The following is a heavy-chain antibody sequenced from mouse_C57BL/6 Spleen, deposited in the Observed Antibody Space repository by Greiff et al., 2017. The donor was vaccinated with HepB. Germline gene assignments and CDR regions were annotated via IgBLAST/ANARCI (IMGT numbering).Heavy chain of an antibody. Sequence: EVQLQQSGPELVKPGASVKMSCKASGYTFTDYNMHWVKQSHGKSLEWIGYINPNNGGTSYNQKFKGKATLTVNKSSSTAYMELRSLTSEDSAVYYCARNWDEDWYFDVWGTGTTVTVSS. CDR3: ARNWDEDWYFDV. J-gene: IGHJ1*03. V-gene: IGHV1-22*01. D-gene: IGHD4-1*01. CDR1: GYTFTDYN. CDR2: INPNNGGT.